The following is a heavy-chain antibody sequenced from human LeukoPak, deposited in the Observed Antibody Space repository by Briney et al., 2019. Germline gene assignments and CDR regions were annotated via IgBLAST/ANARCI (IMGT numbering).Heavy chain of an antibody. V-gene: IGHV3-23*01. CDR1: GFTFSSYA. D-gene: IGHD2-8*02. Sequence: PGGSLRLSCAASGFTFSSYAMSWVRQAPGKGLKWVSAISGSGGSTYYADSVKGRFTISRDNSKNTLYLQMNSLRAEDTAVYYCAKDTAGGLYYYYGMDVWGQGTTVTVSS. J-gene: IGHJ6*02. CDR3: AKDTAGGLYYYYGMDV. CDR2: ISGSGGST.